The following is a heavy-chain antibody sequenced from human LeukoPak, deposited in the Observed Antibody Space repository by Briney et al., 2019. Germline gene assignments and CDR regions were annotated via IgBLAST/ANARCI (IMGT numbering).Heavy chain of an antibody. Sequence: GGSLRLSCAASGFTFSSYSMNWVRQAPGKGREWVSSISSSGYIYYADSVKGRFTISRDNAKNSLYLQMNSLRAEDTAVYYCARERALGYYYDSSWGQGTLVTVSS. CDR1: GFTFSSYS. CDR2: ISSSGYI. CDR3: ARERALGYYYDSS. J-gene: IGHJ4*02. D-gene: IGHD3-22*01. V-gene: IGHV3-21*01.